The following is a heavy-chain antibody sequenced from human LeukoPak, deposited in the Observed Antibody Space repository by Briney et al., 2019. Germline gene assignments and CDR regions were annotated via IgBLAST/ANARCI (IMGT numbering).Heavy chain of an antibody. CDR1: GGTFSSYA. Sequence: SVKVSCKASGGTFSSYAISWVRQAPGQGLEWMGRIIPIFGTANYAQKFQGRVTITTDESTSTAYMELSSLRSEDTAVYYCARDVWEMATTHHFDYWGQGTLVTVSS. V-gene: IGHV1-69*05. D-gene: IGHD5-24*01. J-gene: IGHJ4*02. CDR3: ARDVWEMATTHHFDY. CDR2: IIPIFGTA.